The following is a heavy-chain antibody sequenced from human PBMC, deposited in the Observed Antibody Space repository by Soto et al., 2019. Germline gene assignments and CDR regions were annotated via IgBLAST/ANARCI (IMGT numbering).Heavy chain of an antibody. J-gene: IGHJ4*02. CDR2: ITPSGGST. CDR1: GYTFTSYY. CDR3: ARVGGGCYTNYFDY. V-gene: IGHV1-46*01. D-gene: IGHD1-26*01. Sequence: GASVTVSCKASGYTFTSYYMHWVRQAPGQGPEWMGIITPSGGSTSYAQKFQGRVTMTRDTSTSTVYMELSSLRSEDTYVYYCARVGGGCYTNYFDYWGQGTLVTVSS.